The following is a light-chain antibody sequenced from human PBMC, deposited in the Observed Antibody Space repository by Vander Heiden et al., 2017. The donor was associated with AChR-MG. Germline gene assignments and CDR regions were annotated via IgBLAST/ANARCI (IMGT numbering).Light chain of an antibody. CDR1: SSNIGDNY. Sequence: QSVLTQPPSVSAAPGQKVTISCSGSSSNIGDNYVSWYQQVPGTAPKLLIYDNTKRPSGIPDRFSGSKSGTSATLGITGLQTGDEADYYCATWDSSLSGHVVFGGGTKLTVL. CDR2: DNT. V-gene: IGLV1-51*01. J-gene: IGLJ2*01. CDR3: ATWDSSLSGHVV.